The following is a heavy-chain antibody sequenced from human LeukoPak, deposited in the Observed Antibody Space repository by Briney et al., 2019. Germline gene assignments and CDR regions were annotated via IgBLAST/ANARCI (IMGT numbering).Heavy chain of an antibody. CDR1: GFTFNNYA. Sequence: GSLRLSCAASGFTFNNYAMNWVRQAPGKGLEWVSSISGGGETTYYADSAKGRFTISRDNSQNTLYLQINSLGAEDTAVYYCARDYADYVGYFFFDYWGQGTLVTVSS. CDR3: ARDYADYVGYFFFDY. D-gene: IGHD4-17*01. CDR2: ISGGGETT. V-gene: IGHV3-23*01. J-gene: IGHJ4*02.